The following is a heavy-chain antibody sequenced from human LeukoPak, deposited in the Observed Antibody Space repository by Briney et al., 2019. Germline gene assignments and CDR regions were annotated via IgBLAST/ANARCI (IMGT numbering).Heavy chain of an antibody. D-gene: IGHD6-13*01. CDR1: GYTFTSYG. V-gene: IGHV1-18*01. Sequence: ASVKVSCKASGYTFTSYGISWVRQAPGQELEWMGWISAYNGNTNYAQKLQGRVTMTTDTSTSTAYMELRSLRSDDTAVYYCARDNSGLAAAGPGWFDPWGQGTLVTVSS. CDR3: ARDNSGLAAAGPGWFDP. J-gene: IGHJ5*02. CDR2: ISAYNGNT.